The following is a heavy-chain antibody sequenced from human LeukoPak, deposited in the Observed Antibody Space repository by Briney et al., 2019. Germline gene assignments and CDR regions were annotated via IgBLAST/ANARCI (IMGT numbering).Heavy chain of an antibody. V-gene: IGHV3-15*01. D-gene: IGHD3-10*01. CDR3: TTPSRLLWFGEMGY. Sequence: PGGSLRLSCAASGFTFSTYAMSWVRQAPGKGLEWVGRIKSKTDGGTTDYAAPVKGRFTISRDDSKNTLYLQMNSLKTEDTAVYYCTTPSRLLWFGEMGYWGQGTLVTVSS. J-gene: IGHJ4*02. CDR1: GFTFSTYA. CDR2: IKSKTDGGTT.